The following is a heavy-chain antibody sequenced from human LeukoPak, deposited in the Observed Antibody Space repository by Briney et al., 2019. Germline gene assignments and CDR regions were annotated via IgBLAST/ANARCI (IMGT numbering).Heavy chain of an antibody. J-gene: IGHJ3*02. CDR2: IYTSGST. Sequence: SETLSLTCTVSGGSISSYYWSWIRQPAGKGLEGIGRIYTSGSTNYNPSLKSRVTMSVDTSRNQFSLKLSSVTAADTAVYYCARSRSGSYPFDAFDIWGQGTMVTVSS. V-gene: IGHV4-4*07. CDR1: GGSISSYY. D-gene: IGHD1-26*01. CDR3: ARSRSGSYPFDAFDI.